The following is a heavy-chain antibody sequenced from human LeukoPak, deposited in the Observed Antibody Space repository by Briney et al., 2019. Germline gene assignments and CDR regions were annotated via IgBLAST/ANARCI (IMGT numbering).Heavy chain of an antibody. V-gene: IGHV4-39*07. D-gene: IGHD1-7*01. CDR1: GGSISSIPYS. Sequence: SETLSLTCTVSGGSISSIPYSWGWIRQPPGKGLEWVGHRYYRGNTFYNPSLKSRVTISVDTSKNQFSLKLRSVTAADTAVYFCARLYGNYQNYFDYWGQGTLVTVSS. J-gene: IGHJ4*02. CDR2: RYYRGNT. CDR3: ARLYGNYQNYFDY.